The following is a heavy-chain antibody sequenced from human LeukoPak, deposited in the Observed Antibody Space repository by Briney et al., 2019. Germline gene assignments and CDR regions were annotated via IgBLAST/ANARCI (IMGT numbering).Heavy chain of an antibody. CDR1: GYTFTASY. CDR3: ARVLGSRVDP. V-gene: IGHV1-2*02. CDR2: TNPNSGET. Sequence: ASVKVSCKTSGYTFTASYMHWVRQAPGQGLEWMGWTNPNSGETNYAPKFQGRVTMTRDTSISTAYMEVTRLTSDDTAIYFCARVLGSRVDPWGQGTLVTVSS. J-gene: IGHJ5*02.